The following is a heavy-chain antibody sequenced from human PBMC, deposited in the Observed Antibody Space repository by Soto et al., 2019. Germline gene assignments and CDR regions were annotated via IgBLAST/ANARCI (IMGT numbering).Heavy chain of an antibody. CDR2: IFYSGST. D-gene: IGHD6-13*01. CDR3: ARGYSSSWYDAFDI. V-gene: IGHV4-61*01. CDR1: GVSIGSDPHY. J-gene: IGHJ3*02. Sequence: ASETLSLTCNVSGVSIGSDPHYWSWIRQQSGKGLEWIGYIFYSGSTNYNPSLKSRVTISVDTSKNQFSLKLSSVTAADTAVYYCARGYSSSWYDAFDIWGQGTMVTVSS.